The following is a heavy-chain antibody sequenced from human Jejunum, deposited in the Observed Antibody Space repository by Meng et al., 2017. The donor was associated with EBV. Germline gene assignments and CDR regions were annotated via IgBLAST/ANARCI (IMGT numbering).Heavy chain of an antibody. CDR1: GDSIDSRNW. V-gene: IGHV4-4*02. CDR3: VRGGDYCLVY. CDR2: IYYSGST. D-gene: IGHD2-21*02. Sequence: QVLLKGPGPGVGKPWGTLSVTCAVSGDSIDSRNWWSWVRQSPERGLEWIGEIYYSGSTNYNLSLKSRVTILVDRSENHFSLHLSSVTAADTAVYYCVRGGDYCLVYWGQGTLVTVSS. J-gene: IGHJ4*02.